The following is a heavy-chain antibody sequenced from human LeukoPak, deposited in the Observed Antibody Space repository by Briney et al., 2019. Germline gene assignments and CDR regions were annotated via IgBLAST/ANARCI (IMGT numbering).Heavy chain of an antibody. D-gene: IGHD3-10*01. CDR3: ATRIGPMVRGVITAYYYYGMDV. V-gene: IGHV1-24*01. CDR2: FDPEDGET. CDR1: GYTLTELS. Sequence: ASVTVSCTVSGYTLTELSMHWVRQAPGKGLEWMGGFDPEDGETIYAQKFQGRVTMTEDTSTDTAYMELSSLRSEDTAVYYCATRIGPMVRGVITAYYYYGMDVWGQGTLVTVSS. J-gene: IGHJ6*02.